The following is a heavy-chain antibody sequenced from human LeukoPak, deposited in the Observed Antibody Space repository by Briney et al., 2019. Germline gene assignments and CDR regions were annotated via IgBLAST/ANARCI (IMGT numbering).Heavy chain of an antibody. J-gene: IGHJ4*02. CDR3: ARDLRLYSSGWFDY. V-gene: IGHV3-23*01. D-gene: IGHD6-19*01. CDR2: ISGSGGST. CDR1: GFTFSSYA. Sequence: GGSLRLSCAASGFTFSSYAMSWVRQAPGKGLEWVSAISGSGGSTYYADSVKGRFTISRDNSKNTLYLQMNSLRAEDTAVYYCARDLRLYSSGWFDYWGQGTLVTVSS.